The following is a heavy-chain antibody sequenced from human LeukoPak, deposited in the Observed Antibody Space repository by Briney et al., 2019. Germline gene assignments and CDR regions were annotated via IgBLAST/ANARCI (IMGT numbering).Heavy chain of an antibody. CDR2: VNPNSGDT. V-gene: IGHV1-2*02. D-gene: IGHD1-26*01. Sequence: ASVKVSCKASGYTFTGYYLHWVRQAPGQGLEWMGCVNPNSGDTNYAQKFQGSVTITRDTSISTVYMELSRLRSDDTAAYYCARASGSYWWFDSWGQGTLVTVSS. J-gene: IGHJ5*01. CDR3: ARASGSYWWFDS. CDR1: GYTFTGYY.